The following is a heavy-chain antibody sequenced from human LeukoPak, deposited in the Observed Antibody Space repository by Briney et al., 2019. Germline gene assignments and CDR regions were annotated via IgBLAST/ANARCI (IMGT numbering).Heavy chain of an antibody. V-gene: IGHV4-30-4*08. CDR3: ARDRRDFWNPTGFDY. D-gene: IGHD3-3*01. J-gene: IGHJ4*02. CDR2: IYYSGST. CDR1: GGSISSSSYY. Sequence: SETLSLTCTVSGGSISSSSYYWSWIRQPPGKGLEWIGYIYYSGSTYYNPSLKSRVTISVDTSKNQFSLKLSSVTAADTAVYYCARDRRDFWNPTGFDYWGQGTLVTVSS.